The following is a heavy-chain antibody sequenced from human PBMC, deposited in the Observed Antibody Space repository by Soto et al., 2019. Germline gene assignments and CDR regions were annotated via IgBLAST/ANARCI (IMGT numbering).Heavy chain of an antibody. V-gene: IGHV3-30*18. CDR2: ISYDGSNK. J-gene: IGHJ4*02. CDR1: GFTFSSYG. CDR3: ANSSTMIPGD. D-gene: IGHD3-22*01. Sequence: QVQLVESGGGVVQPGRSLRLSCAASGFTFSSYGMHWVRQAPGKGLEWVAVISYDGSNKYYADSVKGRFTISRDNSKNTLYLQMNSLRAEDTAVYYCANSSTMIPGDWGQGTLVTVSS.